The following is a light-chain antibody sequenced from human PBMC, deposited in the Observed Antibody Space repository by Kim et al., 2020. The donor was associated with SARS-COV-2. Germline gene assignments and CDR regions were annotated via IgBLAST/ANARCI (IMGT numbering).Light chain of an antibody. CDR2: WAS. V-gene: IGKV4-1*01. CDR1: QILLANTTTD. CDR3: QQHYAAPLT. J-gene: IGKJ4*01. Sequence: ERATVTWKSSQILLANTTTDFAWHQQKPEQPPKLLISWASTRESEVPDRFSGSGSGTDFTLTISNVQAEDVAVYYCQQHYAAPLTFGGGTKVDIK.